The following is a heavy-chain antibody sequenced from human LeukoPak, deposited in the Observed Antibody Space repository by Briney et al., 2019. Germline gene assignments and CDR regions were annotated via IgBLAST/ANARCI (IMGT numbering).Heavy chain of an antibody. CDR3: AKDGGSGSYTQIDN. Sequence: GRSLRLSCAASGFTFSSHGMHWVRQAPGKGLEWVAVISYDGSDKYYADSVKGRFTISRDNSKNTLYLRMSSLRTEDTGVYYCAKDGGSGSYTQIDNWGQGTLVTVSS. CDR2: ISYDGSDK. CDR1: GFTFSSHG. D-gene: IGHD1-26*01. V-gene: IGHV3-30*18. J-gene: IGHJ4*02.